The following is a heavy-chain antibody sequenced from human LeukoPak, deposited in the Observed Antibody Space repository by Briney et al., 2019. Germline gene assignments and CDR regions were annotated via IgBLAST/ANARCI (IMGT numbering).Heavy chain of an antibody. CDR3: ARVRTDYDFWSGYRYYYYYMDV. Sequence: GGSLRLSCAASGFTVSRNFMSWVRQAPGKGLERVSITSSAGSTYYSDSVKGRSNISRDNSKNTLDLQMNSLRVEDTAVYYCARVRTDYDFWSGYRYYYYYMDVWGKGTTVTVSS. J-gene: IGHJ6*03. V-gene: IGHV3-53*01. CDR2: TSSAGST. CDR1: GFTVSRNF. D-gene: IGHD3-3*01.